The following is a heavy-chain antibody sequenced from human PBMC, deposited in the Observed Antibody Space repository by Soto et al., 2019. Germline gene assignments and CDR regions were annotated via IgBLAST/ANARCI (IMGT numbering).Heavy chain of an antibody. V-gene: IGHV4-30-4*01. CDR2: IFHSGST. CDR3: ARIATTSLYGMDV. Sequence: QVQLQESGPGLVKPSQTLSLTCTVSGGSITSGDCYWTWIRQPPGKGLEWIGYIFHSGSTLYNPSLKSRLTLSIDTSQNQFSLRLNSVTAADTAVYFCARIATTSLYGMDVWGQGATVTVSS. D-gene: IGHD5-12*01. J-gene: IGHJ6*02. CDR1: GGSITSGDCY.